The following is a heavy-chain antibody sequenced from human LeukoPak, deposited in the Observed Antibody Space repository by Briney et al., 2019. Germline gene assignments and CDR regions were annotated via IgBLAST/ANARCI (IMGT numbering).Heavy chain of an antibody. V-gene: IGHV4-4*02. CDR1: GFTFSTYW. Sequence: GSLRLSCAASGFTFSTYWMHWVRQDPGKGLEWIGEIHNSGTTNYNPSLKSRITLSMDKSKNQFTLKLNSVTAADTAVYYCARNGYYSADYWGQGTLVTVSS. CDR2: IHNSGTT. D-gene: IGHD3-22*01. J-gene: IGHJ4*02. CDR3: ARNGYYSADY.